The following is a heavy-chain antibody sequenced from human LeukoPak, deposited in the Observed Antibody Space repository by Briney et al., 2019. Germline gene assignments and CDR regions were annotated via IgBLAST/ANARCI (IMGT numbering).Heavy chain of an antibody. Sequence: LRLSCAASGFTFSSYSMNWIRQSPGKGLEWIGYIYHSGSTYYNPSLKSRVTISVDRSKNQFSLTLNSLTAANTAVYCCARGGAVPGWFDPWGQGTLVTVSS. CDR2: IYHSGST. CDR1: GFTFSSYS. D-gene: IGHD4/OR15-4a*01. V-gene: IGHV4-30-2*06. CDR3: ARGGAVPGWFDP. J-gene: IGHJ5*02.